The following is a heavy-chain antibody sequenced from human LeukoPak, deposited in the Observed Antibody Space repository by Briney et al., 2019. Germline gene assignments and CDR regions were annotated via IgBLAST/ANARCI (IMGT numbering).Heavy chain of an antibody. V-gene: IGHV3-66*01. CDR1: GFTVSSNY. Sequence: GGSLRLSCAASGFTVSSNYMNWVRQAPGKGLEWVSVIYSGGSTYYSNSVKGRFTISRDISNNTLYLQMNSLRAEDTAVYYCAKGGLRFGYSFDDWGQGTLVTVSS. CDR3: AKGGLRFGYSFDD. J-gene: IGHJ4*02. D-gene: IGHD3-16*01. CDR2: IYSGGST.